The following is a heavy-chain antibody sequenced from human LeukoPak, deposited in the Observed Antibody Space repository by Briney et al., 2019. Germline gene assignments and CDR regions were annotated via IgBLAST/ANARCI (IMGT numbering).Heavy chain of an antibody. CDR3: ARARYSYGYWAYFDY. J-gene: IGHJ4*02. CDR1: GFTFSSYW. CDR2: INQDGSEK. Sequence: GGSLRLSCAASGFTFSSYWMSWVRQAPGKGLEWVANINQDGSEKYYVDSVKGRFTISRDNAKNSLYLQMNSLRAEDTAVYYCARARYSYGYWAYFDYWGQGALVTVSS. V-gene: IGHV3-7*01. D-gene: IGHD5-18*01.